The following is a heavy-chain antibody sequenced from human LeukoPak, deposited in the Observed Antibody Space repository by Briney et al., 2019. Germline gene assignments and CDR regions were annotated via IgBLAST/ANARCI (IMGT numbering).Heavy chain of an antibody. Sequence: GGSLRLSCAASGFTFSSYGMHWVRQAPGKGLEWVAFIRYDGSNKYYADSVKGRFTISRDNSKNTLYLQMNSLRAEDTAVYYCAKSTSPVTTLFDYWGQGTLVTVSS. CDR2: IRYDGSNK. CDR1: GFTFSSYG. V-gene: IGHV3-30*02. J-gene: IGHJ4*02. D-gene: IGHD4-17*01. CDR3: AKSTSPVTTLFDY.